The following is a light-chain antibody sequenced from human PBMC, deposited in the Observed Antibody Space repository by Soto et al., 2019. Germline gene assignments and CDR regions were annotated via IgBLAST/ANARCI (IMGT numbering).Light chain of an antibody. CDR2: RNN. CDR3: AAWDDSLSGGV. Sequence: QAVVTQPPSASGTPGQRVTISCSGSSSNIGSNYVYWYPQLPGTAPKLLIYRNNQRPSGVPDRFSGSKSGTSASLAISGLRSEDEADYYCAAWDDSLSGGVFGGGTKLTVL. J-gene: IGLJ3*02. CDR1: SSNIGSNY. V-gene: IGLV1-47*01.